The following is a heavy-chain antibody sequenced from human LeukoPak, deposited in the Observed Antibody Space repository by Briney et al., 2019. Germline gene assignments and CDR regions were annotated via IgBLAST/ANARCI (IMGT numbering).Heavy chain of an antibody. V-gene: IGHV5-51*01. CDR2: IYPGDSDT. CDR1: GYRFASHW. D-gene: IGHD5-12*01. CDR3: ARRVNSGYDYSMDY. J-gene: IGHJ4*02. Sequence: GESLKISCKGSGYRFASHWIGWVRQMPGKGLEWMGIIYPGDSDTRYSPSFQGQVTISADKSISTAYLQWSSLKASDTAMYYCARRVNSGYDYSMDYWGQGALVTVSS.